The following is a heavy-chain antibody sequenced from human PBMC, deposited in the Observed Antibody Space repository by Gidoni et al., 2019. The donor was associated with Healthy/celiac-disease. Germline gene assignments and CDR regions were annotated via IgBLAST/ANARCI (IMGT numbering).Heavy chain of an antibody. CDR1: GGSISSYY. J-gene: IGHJ4*02. Sequence: QVQLQESGPGLVKPSETLSLTCTVSGGSISSYYWSWIRQPAGKGLEWIGRIYTSWSTNYNPSLKRRVTMSVDTSKNQFSLKLSSVTAADTAVYYCASSYCSGGSCYAGFDYWGQGTLVTVSS. V-gene: IGHV4-4*07. CDR2: IYTSWST. CDR3: ASSYCSGGSCYAGFDY. D-gene: IGHD2-15*01.